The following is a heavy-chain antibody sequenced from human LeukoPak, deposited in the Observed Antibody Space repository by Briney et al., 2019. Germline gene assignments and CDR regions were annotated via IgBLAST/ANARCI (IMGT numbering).Heavy chain of an antibody. CDR3: ARDEGSYGSGSYPYDY. CDR1: GYTFTGYY. D-gene: IGHD3-10*01. Sequence: ASVTVSCKASGYTFTGYYMHWVRQAPGQGLEWMGWINPNSGGTNYAQKFQGRVTMTRDTSISTAYMELSRLRSDDTAVYYCARDEGSYGSGSYPYDYWGQGTLVTVSS. J-gene: IGHJ4*02. V-gene: IGHV1-2*02. CDR2: INPNSGGT.